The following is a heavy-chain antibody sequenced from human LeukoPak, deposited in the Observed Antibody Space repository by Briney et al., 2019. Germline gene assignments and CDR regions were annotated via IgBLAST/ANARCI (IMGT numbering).Heavy chain of an antibody. V-gene: IGHV4-34*01. Sequence: SETLSRTCAVYGGSFSGYYWNWIRQSPGKGLEWIGEINHSGSTNYNPSLKSRVPISVDTSKNQFSLRLSSVTAADTAVYYCAKTPNAFVRGGYYFDSWGQGTLVTVSS. CDR3: AKTPNAFVRGGYYFDS. J-gene: IGHJ4*02. D-gene: IGHD6-6*01. CDR2: INHSGST. CDR1: GGSFSGYY.